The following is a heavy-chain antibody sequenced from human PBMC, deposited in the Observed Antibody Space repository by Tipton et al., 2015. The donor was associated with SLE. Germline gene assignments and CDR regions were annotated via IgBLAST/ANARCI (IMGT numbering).Heavy chain of an antibody. CDR1: GHSISSGYS. CDR3: ARGTTVTRLDY. V-gene: IGHV4-38-2*02. J-gene: IGHJ4*02. D-gene: IGHD4-17*01. CDR2: IYHSGST. Sequence: TLSLTCTVSGHSISSGYSWAWIRQPPGEGLEWIGSIYHSGSTYYNPSLKSRVTISVDTSKNQFSLELHSVTAADTAVYFCARGTTVTRLDYWGQGTLVTVSS.